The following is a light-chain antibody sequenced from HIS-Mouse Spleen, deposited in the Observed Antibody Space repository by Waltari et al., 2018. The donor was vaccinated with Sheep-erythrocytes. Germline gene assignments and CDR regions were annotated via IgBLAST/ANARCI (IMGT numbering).Light chain of an antibody. J-gene: IGLJ1*01. Sequence: QSALTQPRSVSGSPGQSVTISCTGTSSDVGGYNYVSWYQQHPGKAPKLRIYDVSKRPSGVHDLFSGYKSRNTASLTISGLQAEDEADYYCCSYAGSYNHVFATGTKVTVL. V-gene: IGLV2-11*01. CDR1: SSDVGGYNY. CDR3: CSYAGSYNHV. CDR2: DVS.